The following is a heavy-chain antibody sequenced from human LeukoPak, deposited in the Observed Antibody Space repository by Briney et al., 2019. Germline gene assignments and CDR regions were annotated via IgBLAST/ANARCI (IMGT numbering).Heavy chain of an antibody. CDR3: ARAGGDIVSTIRGFDP. V-gene: IGHV4-4*07. CDR2: IYASGST. J-gene: IGHJ5*02. D-gene: IGHD5-12*01. Sequence: SETLSLACNVSGGSISSYHWSWIRQSAGKGLEWIGRIYASGSTSYNPSLQSRVTMSVDTSKSYFSLNLSSVTAADTAVYYCARAGGDIVSTIRGFDPWGQGTLVTVSS. CDR1: GGSISSYH.